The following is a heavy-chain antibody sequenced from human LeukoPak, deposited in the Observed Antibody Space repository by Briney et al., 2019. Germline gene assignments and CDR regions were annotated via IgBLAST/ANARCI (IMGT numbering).Heavy chain of an antibody. CDR3: ARGEYGDYEAGFDY. V-gene: IGHV4-59*01. CDR1: GGSISSYY. Sequence: SETLSLTCTVSGGSISSYYWSWIRQPPGKGLEWIGYIYYSGSTNYNPSLKSRVTISVDTSKNQFSLKLSSVTAADTAVYYCARGEYGDYEAGFDYWGQGTLVTVSS. CDR2: IYYSGST. J-gene: IGHJ4*02. D-gene: IGHD4-17*01.